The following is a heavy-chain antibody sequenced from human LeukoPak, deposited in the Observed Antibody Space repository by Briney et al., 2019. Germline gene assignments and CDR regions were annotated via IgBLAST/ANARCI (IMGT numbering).Heavy chain of an antibody. V-gene: IGHV4-59*08. CDR1: GRSISSYY. CDR2: IYYSGST. CDR3: ARLMTSLQWLTFDY. D-gene: IGHD6-19*01. Sequence: TSSETLSLTCTVSGRSISSYYGSWIRQPPEEGLEWIGYIYYSGSTNFNPSLKSRVTISVDMSKNQFSLKLSSVTAADTAVYYCARLMTSLQWLTFDYWGQGTLVTVSS. J-gene: IGHJ4*02.